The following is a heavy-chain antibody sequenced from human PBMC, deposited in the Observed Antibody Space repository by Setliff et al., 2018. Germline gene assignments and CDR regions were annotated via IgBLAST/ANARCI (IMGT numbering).Heavy chain of an antibody. J-gene: IGHJ4*02. CDR3: ARGGLTYGIFDY. V-gene: IGHV1-69*05. CDR1: GGTFSSYA. CDR2: IIPIFGTA. D-gene: IGHD4-17*01. Sequence: SVKVSCKASGGTFSSYAISWVRQAPGQGLEWMGGIIPIFGTANYAQKLQGRVTMTTDTSTSTAYMELSSLRSEDTAVYYCARGGLTYGIFDYWGQGTLVTVSS.